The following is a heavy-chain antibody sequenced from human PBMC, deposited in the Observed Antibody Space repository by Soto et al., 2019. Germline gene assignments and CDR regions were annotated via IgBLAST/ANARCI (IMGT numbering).Heavy chain of an antibody. D-gene: IGHD6-13*01. CDR3: ARAKYSSSWSFDY. CDR2: IIPILGIA. CDR1: GGTFSSYT. J-gene: IGHJ4*02. Sequence: SVKVSCKASGGTFSSYTISWVRQAPGQGLEWMGRIIPILGIANYAQKFQGRVTITADKSTSTAYMELSSLRSEDTAVYYCARAKYSSSWSFDYWGQGTRVTVSS. V-gene: IGHV1-69*02.